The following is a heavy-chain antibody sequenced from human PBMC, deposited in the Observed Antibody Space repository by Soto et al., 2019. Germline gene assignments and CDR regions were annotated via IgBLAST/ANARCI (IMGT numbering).Heavy chain of an antibody. V-gene: IGHV3-30*18. D-gene: IGHD2-15*01. CDR1: GFTFSSYG. J-gene: IGHJ6*03. Sequence: GGSLRLSCAASGFTFSSYGMHWVRQAPGKGLEWVAVISYDGSNKYYADSVKGRFTISRDNSKNTLYLQMNSLRAEDTAVYYCAKDKRWQDYYYYYMDVWGKGTTVTVSS. CDR2: ISYDGSNK. CDR3: AKDKRWQDYYYYYMDV.